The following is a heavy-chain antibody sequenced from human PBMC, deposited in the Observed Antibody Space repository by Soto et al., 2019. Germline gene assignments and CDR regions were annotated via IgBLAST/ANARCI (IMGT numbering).Heavy chain of an antibody. CDR3: ARTVFPNCSGGSCYVGGWFDP. CDR1: GGSISSGGYY. V-gene: IGHV4-31*03. J-gene: IGHJ5*02. D-gene: IGHD2-15*01. CDR2: IHYSGST. Sequence: QVQLQESGPGLVKPSQTLSLTCTVSGGSISSGGYYWSWIRQHPGKGLEWIGYIHYSGSTYYNPSLKSRVTISVDTSKNQFSLKLSSVTAADTAVYYCARTVFPNCSGGSCYVGGWFDPWGQGTLVTVSS.